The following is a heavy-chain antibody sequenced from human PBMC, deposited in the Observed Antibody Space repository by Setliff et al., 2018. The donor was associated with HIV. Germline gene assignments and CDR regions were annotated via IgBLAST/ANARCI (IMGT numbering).Heavy chain of an antibody. CDR1: GGSISGSSHY. V-gene: IGHV4-39*02. D-gene: IGHD7-27*01. CDR2: ISYSENT. Sequence: SETLSLTCTVSGGSISGSSHYWGWIRQPPGKGLEWIGSISYSENTYYNPSLKSRVTISADTSKNHFSLKLSSVTAADTAVYYCARDLPELTGRSFDPWGQGIQVTVSS. CDR3: ARDLPELTGRSFDP. J-gene: IGHJ5*02.